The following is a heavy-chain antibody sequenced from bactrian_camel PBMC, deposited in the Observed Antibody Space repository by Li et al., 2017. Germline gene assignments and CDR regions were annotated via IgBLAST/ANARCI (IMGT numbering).Heavy chain of an antibody. CDR1: EYTYKSNC. Sequence: QLVESGGGSVQAGGSMTLACSTSEYTYKSNCLAWFRQAPGKEREGVAAIYTRAGFTQYADSVKGRFIITRDKARDLVYLQMNGLQPEDTGVYYCAADQLYGTCRDVLEFLARGQGTQVTVS. CDR2: IYTRAGFT. V-gene: IGHV3S25*01. J-gene: IGHJ4*01. D-gene: IGHD6*01. CDR3: AADQLYGTCRDVLEFLA.